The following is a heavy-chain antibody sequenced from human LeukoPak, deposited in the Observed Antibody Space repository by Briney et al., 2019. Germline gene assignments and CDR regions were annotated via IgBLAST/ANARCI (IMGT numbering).Heavy chain of an antibody. J-gene: IGHJ5*02. V-gene: IGHV5-51*01. CDR1: GYSFTSYW. Sequence: GESLKISCKGSGYSFTSYWIGWVRQVPGKGLEWMGIIYPGDSDTRYSPSFQGQVTISADKSISTAYLQWSSLKASDTAMYYCARQKVGSSYIFDPWGQGTLVTVSS. CDR3: ARQKVGSSYIFDP. CDR2: IYPGDSDT. D-gene: IGHD6-13*01.